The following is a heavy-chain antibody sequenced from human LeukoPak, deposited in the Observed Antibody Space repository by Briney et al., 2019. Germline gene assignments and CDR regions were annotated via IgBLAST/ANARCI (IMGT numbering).Heavy chain of an antibody. CDR3: ARGLASGFDY. CDR2: ISSSSSTI. D-gene: IGHD1-14*01. V-gene: IGHV3-48*04. CDR1: GFTFSSYS. Sequence: GGSLRLSCAASGFTFSSYSMNWVRQAPGKGLEWVSYISSSSSTIYYADPVKGRFTISRDNAKNSLYLQMNSLRAEDTAVYYCARGLASGFDYWGQGTLVTVSS. J-gene: IGHJ4*02.